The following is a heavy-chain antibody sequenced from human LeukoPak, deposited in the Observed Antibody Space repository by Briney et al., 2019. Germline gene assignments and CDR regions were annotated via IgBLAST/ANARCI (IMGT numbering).Heavy chain of an antibody. CDR1: GFTFSDDD. V-gene: IGHV3-72*01. Sequence: PGGSLRVSCAASGFTFSDDDMDCVRQSAGKGLEWVGRSRDKANSYNTEYAASVKGRFTISRDDSKNSLYLQMNSLKTEDTAVYYCARYGGSGSGLYGDYWGQGTLVTDSS. J-gene: IGHJ4*02. CDR2: SRDKANSYNT. CDR3: ARYGGSGSGLYGDY. D-gene: IGHD3-10*01.